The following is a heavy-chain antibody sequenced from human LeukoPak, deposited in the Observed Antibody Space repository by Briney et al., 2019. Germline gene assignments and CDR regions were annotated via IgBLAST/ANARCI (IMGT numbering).Heavy chain of an antibody. J-gene: IGHJ4*02. Sequence: SETLSLTCTVSGGSISSSYYYWGWIRQPPGKGLEWIGSIFYSGSTYYNPSLKSRVTISLDTSKNQFSLRLSSVTAADTAVYYCARHSAVTTFIFDYWGQRTMVTVSS. CDR2: IFYSGST. V-gene: IGHV4-39*01. CDR3: ARHSAVTTFIFDY. D-gene: IGHD4-17*01. CDR1: GGSISSSYYY.